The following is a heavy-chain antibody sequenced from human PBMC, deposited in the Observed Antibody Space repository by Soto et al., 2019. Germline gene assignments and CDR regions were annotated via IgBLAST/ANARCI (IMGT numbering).Heavy chain of an antibody. CDR2: ISPYNGKT. CDR3: ARVDDYVWGSFRP. Sequence: ASVKVSCKASGYTFTTHGISGVRQAPGQGLEWMGWISPYNGKTTYAKKVQGRVTMTTDTSTSTAYMELRGLRSEDTAVYYCARVDDYVWGSFRPWGQRTQVAVSP. D-gene: IGHD3-16*02. CDR1: GYTFTTHG. J-gene: IGHJ4*02. V-gene: IGHV1-18*04.